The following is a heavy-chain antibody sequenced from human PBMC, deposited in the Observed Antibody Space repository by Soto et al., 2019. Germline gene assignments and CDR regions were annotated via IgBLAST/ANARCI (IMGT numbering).Heavy chain of an antibody. CDR2: INGRGNYI. V-gene: IGHV3-21*01. CDR3: VREDGKVGTNSAFDY. Sequence: GSALKLSCASSGFTFSTYTMNWVRQAPGKGLEWVSSINGRGNYIYYAESVKGRFTISRDNAKNSLYLQMDRLRAEDTALYYCVREDGKVGTNSAFDYWGLGALVTVSS. CDR1: GFTFSTYT. D-gene: IGHD1-26*01. J-gene: IGHJ4*02.